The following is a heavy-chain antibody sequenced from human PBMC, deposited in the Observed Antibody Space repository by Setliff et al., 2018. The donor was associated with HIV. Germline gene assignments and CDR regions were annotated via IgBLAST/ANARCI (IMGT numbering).Heavy chain of an antibody. Sequence: SETLSLTCTVSGGSISSATYYWSWIRQYPGKGLEWIGYIDYSGSAYYNPSLKRRITISRDTSKSQFSLKMNSVTAADTAVYYCAREGKTALVTKYFDYWGQGTLVTVSS. CDR2: IDYSGSA. V-gene: IGHV4-31*03. CDR3: AREGKTALVTKYFDY. J-gene: IGHJ4*02. CDR1: GGSISSATYY. D-gene: IGHD5-18*01.